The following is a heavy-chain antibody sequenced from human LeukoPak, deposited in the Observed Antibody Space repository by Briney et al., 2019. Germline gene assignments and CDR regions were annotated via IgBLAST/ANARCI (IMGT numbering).Heavy chain of an antibody. Sequence: GGSLRLSCAASGFTFSNYAMSWVRQAPGKGLEWVSAISGSGGSTYYADSVKGRFTISRDNSKNTLYLQMNSLRAEDTAVYYCAKDIVVVVAASKIGAFDIWGQGTMVTVSS. J-gene: IGHJ3*02. D-gene: IGHD2-15*01. CDR3: AKDIVVVVAASKIGAFDI. CDR1: GFTFSNYA. CDR2: ISGSGGST. V-gene: IGHV3-23*01.